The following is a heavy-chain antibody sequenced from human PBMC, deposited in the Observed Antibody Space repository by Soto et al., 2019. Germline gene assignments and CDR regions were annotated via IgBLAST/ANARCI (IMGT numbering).Heavy chain of an antibody. Sequence: QVQVMQSGAEVKKPGDSVKVSCKTSGYILSDYGINWVRQAPGQGLEWMGWISGYSGNANLAQKFQGRVTMTTDKSTRTAYMELRRLRSDDTAAYYCAKRTSGTTWGESDYWGQGTLVTVSS. V-gene: IGHV1-18*04. J-gene: IGHJ4*02. CDR1: GYILSDYG. D-gene: IGHD4-17*01. CDR3: AKRTSGTTWGESDY. CDR2: ISGYSGNA.